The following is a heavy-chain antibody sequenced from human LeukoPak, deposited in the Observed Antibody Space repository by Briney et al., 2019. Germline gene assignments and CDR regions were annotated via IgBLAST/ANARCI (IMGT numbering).Heavy chain of an antibody. D-gene: IGHD2-21*01. CDR2: IKKDGREI. CDR3: ARDVVFDY. J-gene: IGHJ4*02. V-gene: IGHV3-7*01. Sequence: GGSLRLSCEASGFTFSYYWMNWVRQAPGKGLEWVANIKKDGREIYYADSVKGRFSISRDNAQTSLYLQMNGLSAEDTAVYYCARDVVFDYWGQGTLVSVSS. CDR1: GFTFSYYW.